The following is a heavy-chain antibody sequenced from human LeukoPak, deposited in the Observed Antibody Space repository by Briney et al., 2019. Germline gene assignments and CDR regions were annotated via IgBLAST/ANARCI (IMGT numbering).Heavy chain of an antibody. CDR2: INAGDNT. CDR3: ARVGPADYFDY. V-gene: IGHV1-3*01. CDR1: GYTFTSYA. Sequence: ASVKVSCKASGYTFTSYAMHWVRQAPGQRLEWMGWINAGDNTKYSQKFQGRVTITRDTSANTAYMELSSLRSEDTAVYYCARVGPADYFDYWGQGTLVAVSS. J-gene: IGHJ4*02.